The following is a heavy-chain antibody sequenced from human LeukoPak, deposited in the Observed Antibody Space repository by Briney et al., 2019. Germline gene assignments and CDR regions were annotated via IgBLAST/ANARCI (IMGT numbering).Heavy chain of an antibody. CDR2: IRGDGSFG. CDR3: ARRLKLGSSASWRWFDP. D-gene: IGHD2-2*01. V-gene: IGHV1-18*01. Sequence: ASVKVSCKASGYTFTNFGISWMRRAPGQGREWMGWIRGDGSFGDYAEKFQGRVTMTTDTSTNTVSMELRSLRPDDTAIYYCARRLKLGSSASWRWFDPCGQGRLVTVYS. CDR1: GYTFTNFG. J-gene: IGHJ5*02.